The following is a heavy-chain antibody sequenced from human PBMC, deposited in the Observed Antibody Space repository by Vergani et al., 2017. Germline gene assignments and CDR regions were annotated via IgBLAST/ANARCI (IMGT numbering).Heavy chain of an antibody. V-gene: IGHV4-31*11. CDR1: GGSISSGDHC. J-gene: IGHJ5*02. CDR3: ARSATCRGLNDDWFDP. D-gene: IGHD3-16*01. Sequence: QVKLQESGPGLLKPSQTLSLTCAVSGGSISSGDHCWTWIRQRPGKGLEWIGYIFYSGTTYDNPSLRSRLTISVDTSQNQFSLNLRSVTAADTAVYYCARSATCRGLNDDWFDPWGQGTLVTVSS. CDR2: IFYSGTT.